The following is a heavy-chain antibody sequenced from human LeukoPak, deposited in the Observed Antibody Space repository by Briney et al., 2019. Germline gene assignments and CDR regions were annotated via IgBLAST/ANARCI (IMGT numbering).Heavy chain of an antibody. Sequence: SETLSLTCTVSGGSVSSGTYYWGWIRQPPGKGLEWIGYIYYSGSTSYNPSLKSRVTISVDTSKNQFSLKLSSVTAADTAVYYCARDSGSGSYYDYWGQGTLVTVSS. D-gene: IGHD3-10*01. CDR2: IYYSGST. V-gene: IGHV4-61*01. J-gene: IGHJ4*02. CDR3: ARDSGSGSYYDY. CDR1: GGSVSSGTYY.